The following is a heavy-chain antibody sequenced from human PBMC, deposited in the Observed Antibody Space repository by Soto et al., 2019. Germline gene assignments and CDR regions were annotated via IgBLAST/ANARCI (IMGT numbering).Heavy chain of an antibody. Sequence: EVQLEESGGDLVQPGGSLRLSCAASGFSVNANYMTWVRQAPGKGLEWVSIIYHSGSTFYADSVKGRFTISRLTSKNTLFLQMNNLRPEDTAVYYCARGGYSSGWYHGAFDVWGQGTMVTVSS. J-gene: IGHJ3*01. D-gene: IGHD6-19*01. CDR3: ARGGYSSGWYHGAFDV. CDR1: GFSVNANY. V-gene: IGHV3-53*04. CDR2: IYHSGST.